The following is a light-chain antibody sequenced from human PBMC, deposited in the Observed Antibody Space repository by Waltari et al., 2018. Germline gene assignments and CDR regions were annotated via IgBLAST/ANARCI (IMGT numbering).Light chain of an antibody. CDR2: GAS. CDR1: QSISRY. J-gene: IGKJ1*01. V-gene: IGKV3-20*01. Sequence: IMLTQSPGTLSLSPGERATLSCRARQSISRYLAWYQQKPGQAPRLLSYGASTRATGSADRFSGSGSGTEFSRTISGLEPEESAVFYCQNNFRVPATFGQGTKVEIK. CDR3: QNNFRVPAT.